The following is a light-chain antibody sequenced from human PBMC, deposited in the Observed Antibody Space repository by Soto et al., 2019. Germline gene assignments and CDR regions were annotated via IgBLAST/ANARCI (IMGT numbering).Light chain of an antibody. CDR1: QSISSW. V-gene: IGKV1-5*01. CDR3: QQYNTYSGT. Sequence: DIQMTQSPSTLSASVGXRVTITCGASQSISSWLAWYQQKPGKAPKLLIYDASSLESGVPSRFSGSGSGTEFTLTFSSLQPDDFATYYCQQYNTYSGTFGQGTKVDIK. J-gene: IGKJ1*01. CDR2: DAS.